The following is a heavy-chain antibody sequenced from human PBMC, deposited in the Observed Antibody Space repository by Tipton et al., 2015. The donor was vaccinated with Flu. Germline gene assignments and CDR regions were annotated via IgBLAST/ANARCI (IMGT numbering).Heavy chain of an antibody. CDR1: GFNFRTYW. CDR3: ARLPPGSYYDTSGFYRSYFDY. J-gene: IGHJ4*02. Sequence: VQLVQSGAEEKKPGESLRISCKGSGFNFRTYWIGWVRQVPGQGLEWVGIIYPDDSDTRYSPSFHGQVTISADRSISTAYLQWNSLKASDTAMYFCARLPPGSYYDTSGFYRSYFDYWGQGTQVTVSS. D-gene: IGHD3-22*01. V-gene: IGHV5-51*01. CDR2: IYPDDSDT.